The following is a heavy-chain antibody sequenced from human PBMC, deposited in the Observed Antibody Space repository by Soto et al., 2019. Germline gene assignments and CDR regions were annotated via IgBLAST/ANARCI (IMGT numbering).Heavy chain of an antibody. CDR1: VFTFSTYS. J-gene: IGHJ4*02. V-gene: IGHV3-21*01. D-gene: IGHD6-13*01. CDR2: ISSTSTYI. Sequence: GGSLRLSCASSVFTFSTYSMNCVRHAPGKWLEWISSISSTSTYIYYADSLKGRFTISRDNTKNSLYLQINSLRDDDTAVYYCARETAGYTRNAGFQYWGQGALVNVSS. CDR3: ARETAGYTRNAGFQY.